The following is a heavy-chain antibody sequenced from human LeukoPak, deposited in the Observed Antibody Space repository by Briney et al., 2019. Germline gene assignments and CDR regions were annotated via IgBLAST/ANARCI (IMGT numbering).Heavy chain of an antibody. D-gene: IGHD2-15*01. CDR2: IVNSGGST. J-gene: IGHJ4*02. CDR1: GFTFSTYA. Sequence: GGSLRLSCAASGFTFSTYAMSCVRQAPGKGLEWVSAIVNSGGSTYYADSVKGRFTISKDNSKNTLYLQMNSLSAEDTAVYYCAKPRRMMVASLHFDCWGQGTLVTVSS. V-gene: IGHV3-23*01. CDR3: AKPRRMMVASLHFDC.